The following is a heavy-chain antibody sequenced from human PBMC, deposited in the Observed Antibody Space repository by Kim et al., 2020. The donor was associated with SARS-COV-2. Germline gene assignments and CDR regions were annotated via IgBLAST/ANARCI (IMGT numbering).Heavy chain of an antibody. Sequence: GGSLRLSCAASGFTFSSYAMHWVRQAPGKGLEWVAVISYDGSNKYYADSVKGRFTISRDNSKNTLYLQMNSLRAEDTAVYYCARGELSSDAFDIGGQGT. D-gene: IGHD3-16*02. J-gene: IGHJ3*02. V-gene: IGHV3-30-3*01. CDR2: ISYDGSNK. CDR3: ARGELSSDAFDI. CDR1: GFTFSSYA.